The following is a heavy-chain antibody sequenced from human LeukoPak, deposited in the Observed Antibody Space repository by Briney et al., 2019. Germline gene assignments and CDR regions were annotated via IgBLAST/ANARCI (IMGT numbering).Heavy chain of an antibody. CDR1: GYTFTSYD. J-gene: IGHJ6*02. V-gene: IGHV1-8*01. CDR3: ARASDYAYYYYYGMDV. Sequence: ASVKVSCKASGYTFTSYDINWVRQATGQGLEWMGWMNPNSGNTGYAQKFQGRVTVTRNTSISTAYMELSSLRSEDTAVYYCARASDYAYYYYYGMDVWGQGTTVTVSS. D-gene: IGHD4-17*01. CDR2: MNPNSGNT.